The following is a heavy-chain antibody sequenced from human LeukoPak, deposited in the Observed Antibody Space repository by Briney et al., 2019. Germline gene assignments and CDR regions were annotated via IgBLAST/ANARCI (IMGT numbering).Heavy chain of an antibody. CDR2: IYHSGST. Sequence: SGTLSLTCAVSGGSISSSNWWSWVRQPPGKGLEWIGEIYHSGSTNYNPSLKSRVTISVDKSKNQFSLKLSSVTAADTAVYYCARRGIVGATPLDYWGQGTLVTVSS. J-gene: IGHJ4*02. D-gene: IGHD1-26*01. CDR3: ARRGIVGATPLDY. CDR1: GGSISSSNW. V-gene: IGHV4-4*02.